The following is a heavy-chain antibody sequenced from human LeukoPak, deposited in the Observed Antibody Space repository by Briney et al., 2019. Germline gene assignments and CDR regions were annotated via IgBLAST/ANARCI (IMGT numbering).Heavy chain of an antibody. Sequence: GGSLRLSCAASGFTVSSNYMSWVRQAPGKGLEWVSAMSADGGSTYYADSVKGRFTISRDNAKNSLYLQMNSLRAEDTAVYYCARGIVGATFDYWGQGTLVTVSS. CDR2: MSADGGST. V-gene: IGHV3-53*03. CDR1: GFTVSSNY. CDR3: ARGIVGATFDY. D-gene: IGHD1-26*01. J-gene: IGHJ4*02.